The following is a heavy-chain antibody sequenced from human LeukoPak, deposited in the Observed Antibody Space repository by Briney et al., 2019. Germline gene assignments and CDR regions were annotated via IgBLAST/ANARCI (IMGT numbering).Heavy chain of an antibody. J-gene: IGHJ4*02. CDR2: INSDGSRT. CDR3: ARGNFYSGSGSSPLDY. CDR1: GFTFSSYW. V-gene: IGHV3-74*01. Sequence: GGSLTLSCAASGFTFSSYWMHWVRQVPGEGRVWVSRINSDGSRTNYVDSAKGRFTISRDNAKNTVFLEMDSLGAEDSAVYYGARGNFYSGSGSSPLDYWGQGTLVTVSS. D-gene: IGHD3-10*01.